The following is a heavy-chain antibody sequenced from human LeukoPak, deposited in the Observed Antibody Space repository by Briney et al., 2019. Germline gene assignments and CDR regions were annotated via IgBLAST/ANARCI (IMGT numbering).Heavy chain of an antibody. Sequence: GGSLRLSCAASGFTFSSYAMSWVRQAPGKGLEWVSAISGSGGSTYYADSVKGRFTISRDNSKNTLYLQMNSLRVEDTAVYYCAKHKTPGRGAFDIWGQGTMVTVSS. J-gene: IGHJ3*02. CDR2: ISGSGGST. CDR3: AKHKTPGRGAFDI. CDR1: GFTFSSYA. V-gene: IGHV3-23*01. D-gene: IGHD1-14*01.